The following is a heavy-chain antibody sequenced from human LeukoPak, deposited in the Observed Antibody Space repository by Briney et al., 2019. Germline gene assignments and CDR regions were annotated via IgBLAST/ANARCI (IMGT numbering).Heavy chain of an antibody. Sequence: GGSLRLSCAASGFIFSSYGMSWVRQAPGKGLEWFSAISGSGGSTYYADSVKGRFTISRDNSKNTLYLQMNSLRAEDTAVYYCAKSGGSCGYWFVGGPFDYWGQGTLVTVSS. V-gene: IGHV3-23*01. D-gene: IGHD3-22*01. CDR1: GFIFSSYG. CDR3: AKSGGSCGYWFVGGPFDY. CDR2: ISGSGGST. J-gene: IGHJ4*02.